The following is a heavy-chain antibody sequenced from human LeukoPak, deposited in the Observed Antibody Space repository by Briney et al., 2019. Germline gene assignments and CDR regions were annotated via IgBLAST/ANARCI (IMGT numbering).Heavy chain of an antibody. D-gene: IGHD3-10*01. CDR1: GGSISSGGYS. CDR3: AREASQGSGSYYNSGWFDL. CDR2: IYHSGST. V-gene: IGHV4-30-2*01. Sequence: SETLSLTCAVSGGSISSGGYSWSWIRQPPGKSLEWIGYIYHSGSTYYNPSLKSRVTISVDRSKNQFSLKLSSVTAADTAVYYCAREASQGSGSYYNSGWFDLWGQGTLVTVSS. J-gene: IGHJ5*02.